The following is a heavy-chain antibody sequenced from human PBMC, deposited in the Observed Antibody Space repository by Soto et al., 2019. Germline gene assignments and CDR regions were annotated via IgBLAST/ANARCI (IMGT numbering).Heavy chain of an antibody. CDR2: ISYDGSNK. CDR3: AKDDLGYSGYDWVFDY. V-gene: IGHV3-30*18. D-gene: IGHD5-12*01. CDR1: GFTFSSYG. J-gene: IGHJ4*02. Sequence: GGSLRLSCAASGFTFSSYGMHWVRQAPGKGLEWVAVISYDGSNKYYADSVKGRFTISRDNSKNTLYLQMNSLRAEDTAVYYCAKDDLGYSGYDWVFDYWGQGTLVTVSS.